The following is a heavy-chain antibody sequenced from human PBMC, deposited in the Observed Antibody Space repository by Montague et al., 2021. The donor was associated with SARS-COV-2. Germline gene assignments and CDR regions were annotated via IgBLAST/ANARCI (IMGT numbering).Heavy chain of an antibody. CDR3: AREGYRSGSFYIDY. D-gene: IGHD1-26*01. V-gene: IGHV3-30*04. Sequence: SLRLSCAASRLPFNGYAMHWVRQAPGKGLEWLTFISHDESNHRYAASVKGRFTISRDNSKNTLYLQMDSLRPEDTAVYYCAREGYRSGSFYIDYWGQGTLVTVSS. CDR2: ISHDESNH. J-gene: IGHJ4*01. CDR1: RLPFNGYA.